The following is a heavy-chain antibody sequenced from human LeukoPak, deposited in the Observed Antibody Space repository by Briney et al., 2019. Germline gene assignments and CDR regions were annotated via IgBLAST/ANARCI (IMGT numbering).Heavy chain of an antibody. D-gene: IGHD5-24*01. Sequence: ASVKVSCKVSGYTLTELSMHWVRQAPGKGLEWMGGFDPEDGETIYAQKFQGRVTMTEDTSTDTAYMELSSLRSEDTAVYYCATGLKGGRDGSDWGQGTLVTVSS. CDR1: GYTLTELS. J-gene: IGHJ4*02. CDR3: ATGLKGGRDGSD. CDR2: FDPEDGET. V-gene: IGHV1-24*01.